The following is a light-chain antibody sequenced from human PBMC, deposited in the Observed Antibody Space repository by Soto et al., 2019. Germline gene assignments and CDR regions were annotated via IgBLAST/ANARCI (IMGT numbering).Light chain of an antibody. CDR2: DAS. Sequence: EIVLTQSPATLSLSPGERATLSCRASQSVSSYLAWYQQKPGQAPRLLIYDASNRATGIPARFSGSGSGTDFTLTISSLEPEYFAVYYCQPRSNWPALTFGGGTKVESK. V-gene: IGKV3-11*01. CDR1: QSVSSY. CDR3: QPRSNWPALT. J-gene: IGKJ4*01.